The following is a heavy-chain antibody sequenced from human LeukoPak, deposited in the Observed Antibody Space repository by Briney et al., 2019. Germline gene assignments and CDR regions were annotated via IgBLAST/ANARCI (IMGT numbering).Heavy chain of an antibody. CDR1: GGSISSYY. D-gene: IGHD2-15*01. J-gene: IGHJ3*02. CDR3: ARHCCSGPAKRVFDI. Sequence: SETLSPTCTVSGGSISSYYWSWIRQPPGKELEWIGYIHYSGSTNYNPSLKSRVTMSVDTSKNQFSLRLGSVTAADTAVYHCARHCCSGPAKRVFDIWGQGTMVTVSS. CDR2: IHYSGST. V-gene: IGHV4-59*08.